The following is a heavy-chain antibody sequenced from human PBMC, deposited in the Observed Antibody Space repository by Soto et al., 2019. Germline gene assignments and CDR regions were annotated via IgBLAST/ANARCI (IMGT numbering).Heavy chain of an antibody. V-gene: IGHV1-2*04. D-gene: IGHD2-2*01. CDR2: INPNSGGT. J-gene: IGHJ6*02. CDR3: ATRHCSRTSCYDSDYYYYGMDV. CDR1: GYTFTGYC. Sequence: EASVKVSCKASGYTFTGYCIHWVRQAPGQGLEWMGWINPNSGGTNYAQKFQGWVTMTRDTSISTAYMELRRLRSDDTAVYYCATRHCSRTSCYDSDYYYYGMDVWGQGTTVTVSS.